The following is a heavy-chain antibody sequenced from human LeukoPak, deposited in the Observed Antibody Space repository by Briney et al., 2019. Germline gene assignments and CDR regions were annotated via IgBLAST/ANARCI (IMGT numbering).Heavy chain of an antibody. V-gene: IGHV3-7*04. CDR2: IKDDGSEK. CDR3: ARARIDY. Sequence: GGSLRLSCVGSGFTFGSYWMTWVRQAPGKGLEWVANIKDDGSEKYSADSVKGRFTISRDNAKNLLYLQMSSLRAEDTAVYYCARARIDYWGQGTLVTVSS. J-gene: IGHJ4*02. CDR1: GFTFGSYW. D-gene: IGHD1-14*01.